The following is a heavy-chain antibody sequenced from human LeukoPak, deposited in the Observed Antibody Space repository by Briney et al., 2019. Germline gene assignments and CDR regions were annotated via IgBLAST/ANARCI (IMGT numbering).Heavy chain of an antibody. CDR3: ARGILVNDAFDI. Sequence: SETLSLTCTVSGGSISSSSYCWGWIRQPPGKGLEWIGSIYYSGSTYYNPSLNRRVTISVDTSKNQFSLTLSYVTAADTAVYYCARGILVNDAFDIWGQGQWSPSLQ. V-gene: IGHV4-39*07. D-gene: IGHD3-10*01. CDR1: GGSISSSSYC. CDR2: IYYSGST. J-gene: IGHJ3*02.